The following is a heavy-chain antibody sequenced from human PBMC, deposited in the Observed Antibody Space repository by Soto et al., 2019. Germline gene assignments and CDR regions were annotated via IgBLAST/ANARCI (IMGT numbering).Heavy chain of an antibody. V-gene: IGHV1-58*02. J-gene: IGHJ3*02. CDR3: AAVGGYCSSTSCYRSYALQHAFDI. Sequence: GASVKVSCKASGFTFTSSAMQWVRQARGQRLEWIGWIVVGSGNTNYAQKFQERVTITRDMSTSTAYMELSSLRSEDTAVYYCAAVGGYCSSTSCYRSYALQHAFDIWGQGTMVTGSS. CDR2: IVVGSGNT. D-gene: IGHD2-2*02. CDR1: GFTFTSSA.